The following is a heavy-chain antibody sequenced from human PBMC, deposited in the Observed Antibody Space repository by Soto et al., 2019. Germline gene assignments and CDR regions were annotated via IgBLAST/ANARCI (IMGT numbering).Heavy chain of an antibody. CDR1: GGSISSGGYY. V-gene: IGHV4-31*03. CDR3: ARDRKDWFDP. J-gene: IGHJ5*02. CDR2: IYYSGST. Sequence: SETLSLTCTVSGGSISSGGYYWSWIRQHPGKGLEWIGYIYYSGSTYYNPSLKSRVTISVDTSKNQFSLKLSSVTAADTAVYYCARDRKDWFDPWGQGPLVPVSS.